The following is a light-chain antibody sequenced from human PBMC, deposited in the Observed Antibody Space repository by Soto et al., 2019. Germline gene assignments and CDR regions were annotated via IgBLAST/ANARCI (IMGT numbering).Light chain of an antibody. Sequence: EFVLTQSPATLSLSPGERATLSCRASQSVSSYLAWYQQKPGQAPRLLIYDISNRATGIPPRFSASGSGTDFTLTISDVQPEDFALYYCHQRQSWPRTFGQGTKVDIK. CDR1: QSVSSY. CDR2: DIS. CDR3: HQRQSWPRT. J-gene: IGKJ1*01. V-gene: IGKV3-11*01.